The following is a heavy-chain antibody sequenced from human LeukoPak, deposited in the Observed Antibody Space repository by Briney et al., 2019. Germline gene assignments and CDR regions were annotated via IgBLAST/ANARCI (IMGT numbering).Heavy chain of an antibody. D-gene: IGHD5-18*01. CDR2: IYYSGST. J-gene: IGHJ6*02. Sequence: SETLSLTCTVSGGSISSYYWSWIRQPPGKGLEWIGYIYYSGSTNYNPSLKSRVTISVDTSKNQFSLKLSSVTAADTAVYYCARLRLVPDTYGMDVWGQGTTVTVSS. CDR3: ARLRLVPDTYGMDV. V-gene: IGHV4-59*08. CDR1: GGSISSYY.